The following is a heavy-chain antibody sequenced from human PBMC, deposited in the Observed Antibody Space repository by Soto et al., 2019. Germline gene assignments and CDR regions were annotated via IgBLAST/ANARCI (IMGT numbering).Heavy chain of an antibody. CDR1: GFTFSSYW. D-gene: IGHD3-22*01. Sequence: GGSLRLSCAASGFTFSSYWMSWVRQAPGKGLEWVANIKQDGSEKYYVDSVKGRFTISRDNAKNSLYLQMNSLRAEDTAVYYCARGSNYYDSSGYESFDIWGQGTMVTVSS. CDR3: ARGSNYYDSSGYESFDI. J-gene: IGHJ3*02. V-gene: IGHV3-7*03. CDR2: IKQDGSEK.